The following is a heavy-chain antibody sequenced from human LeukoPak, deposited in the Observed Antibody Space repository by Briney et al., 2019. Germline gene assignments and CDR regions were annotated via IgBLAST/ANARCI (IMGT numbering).Heavy chain of an antibody. Sequence: GGSLRLSCAVSGFTFDDYGMSWVRQAPGEGLEWVSCINWNGGSTGYADSVKGRFTISRDHAEKSMYLQMNSLRAEDTALYYCARVSKCQLLWGYYYYYYYMDVGGKGTTVTVSS. V-gene: IGHV3-20*04. D-gene: IGHD2-2*01. CDR3: ARVSKCQLLWGYYYYYYYMDV. J-gene: IGHJ6*03. CDR2: INWNGGST. CDR1: GFTFDDYG.